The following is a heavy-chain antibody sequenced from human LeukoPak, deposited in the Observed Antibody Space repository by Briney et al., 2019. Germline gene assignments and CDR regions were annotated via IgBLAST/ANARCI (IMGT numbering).Heavy chain of an antibody. CDR1: GFTFSSYT. Sequence: GGSLRLSCAASGFTFSSYTMNGVRQAPGKGLEWVSSIISSGSYIYYADSMKGRFTISRDNAKNSLFLQMSSLRDEDTAVYYCARDSGSYHFDSCWGQGTLVTVSS. CDR3: ARDSGSYHFDSC. D-gene: IGHD1-26*01. CDR2: IISSGSYI. V-gene: IGHV3-21*01. J-gene: IGHJ4*02.